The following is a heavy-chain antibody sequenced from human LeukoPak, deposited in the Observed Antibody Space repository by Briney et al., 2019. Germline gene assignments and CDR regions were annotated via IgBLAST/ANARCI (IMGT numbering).Heavy chain of an antibody. CDR3: ARDWGSERIIADY. D-gene: IGHD2/OR15-2a*01. CDR1: GYTFTTYG. J-gene: IGHJ4*02. V-gene: IGHV1-18*01. CDR2: ISPDKGDT. Sequence: EASVKVSCKSSGYTFTTYGISWLRQAPGQGLEWMGWISPDKGDTDYAQKYQGRFTMTTDTSTNTAYMELRNLRSDDTAVYFCARDWGSERIIADYWGQGTLVTVSS.